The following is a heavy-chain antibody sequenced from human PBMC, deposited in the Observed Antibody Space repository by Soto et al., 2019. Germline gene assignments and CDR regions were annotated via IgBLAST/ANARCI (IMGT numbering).Heavy chain of an antibody. CDR2: ISYDGSNK. Sequence: QVQLVESGGGVVQPGRSLRLSCAASGFTFSSYAMHWVRQAPGKGLEWVAVISYDGSNKYYADSVKGRFTISRDNSKNPLYLQMTSLRAEDTAVYYCARDRLTRYFDYWGQGTLVTVSS. J-gene: IGHJ4*02. D-gene: IGHD3-3*01. CDR1: GFTFSSYA. V-gene: IGHV3-30-3*01. CDR3: ARDRLTRYFDY.